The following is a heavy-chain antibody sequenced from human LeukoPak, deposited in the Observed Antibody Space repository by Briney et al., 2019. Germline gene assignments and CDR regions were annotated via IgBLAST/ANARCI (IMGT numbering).Heavy chain of an antibody. CDR3: ARLRTSRYSYYYYYMDV. D-gene: IGHD1-26*01. J-gene: IGHJ6*03. CDR2: ISAYNGNT. CDR1: GYTFTSYG. Sequence: ASVKVSCKASGYTFTSYGISWVRQAPGQGLEWMGWISAYNGNTNYAQKLQGGVTMTTDTSTSTAYMELRSLRSDDTAVYYCARLRTSRYSYYYYYMDVWGKGTTVTVSS. V-gene: IGHV1-18*01.